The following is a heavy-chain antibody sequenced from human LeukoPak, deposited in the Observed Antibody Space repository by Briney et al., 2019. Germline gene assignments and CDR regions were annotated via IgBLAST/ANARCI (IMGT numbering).Heavy chain of an antibody. D-gene: IGHD4-17*01. CDR1: GGSFRGYY. J-gene: IGHJ3*02. CDR3: ARLGVAVTTSGWGAFDI. Sequence: SETLSLTCAVYGGSFRGYYRSWIRQPPGKGLEWIGEINHSGSTNYNPSLKSRVTISVDTSKNQFFLKLSSVPAADTAVYYCARLGVAVTTSGWGAFDIWGQGTMVTVSS. CDR2: INHSGST. V-gene: IGHV4-34*01.